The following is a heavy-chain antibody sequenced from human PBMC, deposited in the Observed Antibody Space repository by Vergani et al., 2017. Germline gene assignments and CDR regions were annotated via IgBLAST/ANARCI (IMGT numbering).Heavy chain of an antibody. CDR2: ISSGSSYT. CDR3: ARDLIVVAGYFDY. Sequence: QVQLVESGGGLVKPGGSLRLSCEASEFTFSDYYMSWIRQAPGKGLEWVSYISSGSSYTNYADSVKGRFTISRDNAKNSLYLQMTSLRAEDTAVYYCARDLIVVAGYFDYWGQGTLVTVSS. CDR1: EFTFSDYY. D-gene: IGHD6-19*01. V-gene: IGHV3-11*06. J-gene: IGHJ4*02.